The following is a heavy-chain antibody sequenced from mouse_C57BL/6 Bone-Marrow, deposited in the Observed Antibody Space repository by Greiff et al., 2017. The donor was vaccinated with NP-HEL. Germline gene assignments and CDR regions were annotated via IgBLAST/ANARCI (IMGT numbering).Heavy chain of an antibody. CDR1: GYTFPSYW. J-gene: IGHJ4*01. V-gene: IGHV1-69*01. CDR3: ARFGGYFYAMDY. CDR2: IDPSDSYT. D-gene: IGHD2-3*01. Sequence: QVQLQQPGAELVMPGASVKLSCKASGYTFPSYWMHWVKQRPGQGLEWIGEIDPSDSYTNYNQKFKGKSTLTVDKSSSTAYMQLSSLTSEDSAVYYCARFGGYFYAMDYWGQGTSVTVSS.